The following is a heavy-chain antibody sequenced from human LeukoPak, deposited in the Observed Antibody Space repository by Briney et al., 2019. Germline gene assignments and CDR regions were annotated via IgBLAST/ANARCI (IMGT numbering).Heavy chain of an antibody. CDR3: ARHLRLVTAFDY. CDR1: DGSISSSNW. Sequence: SETLSLTCAVSDGSISSSNWWSWVRQPPGKGLEWIGEIYHSGSTNYNPSLKSRVTISVDKSKNQFSLKLSSVTAADTAVYYCARHLRLVTAFDYWGQGTLVTVSS. D-gene: IGHD3-9*01. CDR2: IYHSGST. V-gene: IGHV4-4*02. J-gene: IGHJ4*02.